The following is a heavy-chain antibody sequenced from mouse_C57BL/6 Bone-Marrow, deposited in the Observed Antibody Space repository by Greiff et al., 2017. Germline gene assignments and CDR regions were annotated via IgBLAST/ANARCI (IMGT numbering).Heavy chain of an antibody. CDR1: GFTFSSYA. CDR2: ISDGGSYT. V-gene: IGHV5-4*03. Sequence: DVKLVESGGGLVKPGGSLKLSCAASGFTFSSYAMSWVRQTPEKRLEWVATISDGGSYTYYPDNVKGRFTISRDNAKNNLYLQMSHLKSEDTAMYYCARGYYGSSPDYWGQGTTLTVSS. D-gene: IGHD1-1*01. CDR3: ARGYYGSSPDY. J-gene: IGHJ2*01.